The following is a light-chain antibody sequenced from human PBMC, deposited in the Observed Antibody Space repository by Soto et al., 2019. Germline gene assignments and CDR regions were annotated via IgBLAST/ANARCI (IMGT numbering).Light chain of an antibody. Sequence: QSALTQPPSASGSPGQSVTISCTGPGSDIGGDNYVSWYQQQPGKAPKLIIYEVTERPSGVPGRFSGSKSGDTASLTVTGLQAEDEGEYYCSSFAGSNNYIVFGGGTKVTVL. CDR1: GSDIGGDNY. CDR2: EVT. V-gene: IGLV2-8*01. J-gene: IGLJ2*01. CDR3: SSFAGSNNYIV.